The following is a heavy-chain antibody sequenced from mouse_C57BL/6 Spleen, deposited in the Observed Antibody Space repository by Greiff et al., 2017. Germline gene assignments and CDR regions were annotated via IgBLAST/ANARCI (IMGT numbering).Heavy chain of an antibody. J-gene: IGHJ4*01. V-gene: IGHV5-9-1*02. Sequence: EVKLMESGEGLVKPGGSLKLSCAASGFTFSSYAMSWVRQTPEKRLEWVAYISSGGDYIYYADTVKGRFTISRDNARNTLYLQMSSLKSEDTAMYYCTRDLYGSSYYYAMDYWGQGTSVTVSS. CDR2: ISSGGDYI. CDR3: TRDLYGSSYYYAMDY. D-gene: IGHD1-1*01. CDR1: GFTFSSYA.